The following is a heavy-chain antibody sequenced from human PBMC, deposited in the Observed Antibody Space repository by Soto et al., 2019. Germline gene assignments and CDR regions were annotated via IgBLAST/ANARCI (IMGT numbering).Heavy chain of an antibody. Sequence: PSETLSLTCTVSGGSISIGDYDWSWIRQPPGKGLEWIGYIHYSGSTNYNPSLKSRVTISVDTSKNQFSLKLSSVTAADTAVYYCAREAPLASFDYWGQGTLVTVSS. D-gene: IGHD3-3*02. CDR3: AREAPLASFDY. J-gene: IGHJ4*02. CDR2: IHYSGST. CDR1: GGSISIGDYD. V-gene: IGHV4-61*08.